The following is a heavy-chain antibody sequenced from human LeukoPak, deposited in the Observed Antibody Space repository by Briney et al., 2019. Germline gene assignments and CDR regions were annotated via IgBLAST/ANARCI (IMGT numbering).Heavy chain of an antibody. CDR2: INPNSGGT. V-gene: IGHV1-2*02. Sequence: ASVKVSCKASGGTFSSYAISWMRQAPGQGLEWMGWINPNSGGTNYAQKFQGRVTMTRDTSISTAYMELSRLRSDDTAVYYCASYYYDSSGIIPTDAFDIWGQGTMVTVSS. J-gene: IGHJ3*02. CDR1: GGTFSSYA. D-gene: IGHD3-22*01. CDR3: ASYYYDSSGIIPTDAFDI.